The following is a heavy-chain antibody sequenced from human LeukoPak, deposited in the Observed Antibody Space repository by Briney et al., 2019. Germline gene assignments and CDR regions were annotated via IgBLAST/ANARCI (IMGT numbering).Heavy chain of an antibody. CDR2: IYYSGNT. CDR1: SGSITNYY. Sequence: SETLSLTCTVSSGSITNYYWSWIRQPPGKGLEWIGFIYYSGNTNYNPSLKSRVTISVDTSKNQFSLKLSSVTAADTAVYYCASYGRWYYYYYYMDVWGKGTTVTISS. D-gene: IGHD5-24*01. CDR3: ASYGRWYYYYYYMDV. J-gene: IGHJ6*03. V-gene: IGHV4-59*08.